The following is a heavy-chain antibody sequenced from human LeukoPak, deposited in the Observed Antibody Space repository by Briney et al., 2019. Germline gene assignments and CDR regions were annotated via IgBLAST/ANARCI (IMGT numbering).Heavy chain of an antibody. CDR2: IWYDGSNK. CDR1: GFTFSTYG. D-gene: IGHD5-12*01. CDR3: AKDLSGYDSEAFDY. J-gene: IGHJ4*02. Sequence: PGRSLRLSCAASGFTFSTYGMHWVRQALGKGLEWVAVIWYDGSNKYYADSVKGRFTISRDNSRDTLYLQMNSLRAEDTAVYYCAKDLSGYDSEAFDYWGQGTLVTVSS. V-gene: IGHV3-33*06.